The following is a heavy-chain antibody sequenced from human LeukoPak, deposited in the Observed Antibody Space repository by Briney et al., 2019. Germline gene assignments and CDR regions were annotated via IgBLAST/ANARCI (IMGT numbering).Heavy chain of an antibody. V-gene: IGHV1-69*01. D-gene: IGHD2-15*01. CDR2: IIPIFGTA. Sequence: SVKVSCKASGGTFSSYAISGVRQAPGQGLEWMGGIIPIFGTANYAQKFQGRVTITADESTSTAYMELSSLRSEDTAVYYCARVVVVAATSAFDIWGQGTMVTVSS. J-gene: IGHJ3*02. CDR1: GGTFSSYA. CDR3: ARVVVVAATSAFDI.